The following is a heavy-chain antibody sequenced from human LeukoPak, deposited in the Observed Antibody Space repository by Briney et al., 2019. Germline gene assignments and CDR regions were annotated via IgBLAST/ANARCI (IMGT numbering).Heavy chain of an antibody. Sequence: HSETLSLTCTVSGGSISSSSYYWGWIRQPPEKGLEWIGYIYYSGSTYYNPSLKSRVTISVDTSKNQFSLKLNSVTAADTAVYYCASGRDGYNSNWGQGTLVTASS. D-gene: IGHD5-12*01. CDR2: IYYSGST. J-gene: IGHJ4*02. CDR3: ASGRDGYNSN. V-gene: IGHV4-31*03. CDR1: GGSISSSSYY.